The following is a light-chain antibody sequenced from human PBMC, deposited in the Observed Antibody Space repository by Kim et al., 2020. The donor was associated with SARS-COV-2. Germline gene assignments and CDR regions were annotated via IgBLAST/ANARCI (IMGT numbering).Light chain of an antibody. Sequence: ASVGDRVTITCRASQDISNWLAWYQQKPQKAPRSLIVAASSLQSGGPSRFSGTGSGTDFTLTINSLQPEDFATYYCQQYNSFPSTFGQETRLEIK. V-gene: IGKV1D-16*01. CDR2: AAS. CDR1: QDISNW. J-gene: IGKJ5*01. CDR3: QQYNSFPST.